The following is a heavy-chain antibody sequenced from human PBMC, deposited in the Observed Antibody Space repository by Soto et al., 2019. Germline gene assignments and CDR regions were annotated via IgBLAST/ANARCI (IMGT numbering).Heavy chain of an antibody. D-gene: IGHD1-1*01. J-gene: IGHJ4*02. CDR3: ARDLSLPPMATHSKIFDR. Sequence: GESLKISCAASGFTFSSYSMNWVRQAPGKGLEWVASLSGNSNYIYYADSVRGRFTISRENAKNSLFLDLNSLRAEDTAVYYCARDLSLPPMATHSKIFDRWGQGTLVTAPQ. CDR1: GFTFSSYS. V-gene: IGHV3-21*01. CDR2: LSGNSNYI.